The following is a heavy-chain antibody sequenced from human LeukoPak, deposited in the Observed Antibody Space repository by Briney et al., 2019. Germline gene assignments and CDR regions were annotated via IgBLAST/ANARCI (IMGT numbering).Heavy chain of an antibody. CDR3: ASVYQHGMDV. CDR2: VNPSSISA. CDR1: GYTVTSYY. J-gene: IGHJ6*02. Sequence: GASVKVSCKASGYTVTSYYRHWVRQAPGQGLEWMGIVNPSSISASYAQKFQGRVTMTRDTSTSTVSMELSSLRSDDTAVYYCASVYQHGMDVWGQGTTVTVSS. D-gene: IGHD2-2*01. V-gene: IGHV1-46*01.